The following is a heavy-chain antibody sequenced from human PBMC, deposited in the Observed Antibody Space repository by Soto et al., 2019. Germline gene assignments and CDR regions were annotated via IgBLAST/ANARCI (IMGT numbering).Heavy chain of an antibody. CDR1: GGSISSYY. CDR2: IYYSGST. J-gene: IGHJ3*02. CDR3: ARRWGYAFDI. D-gene: IGHD1-26*01. V-gene: IGHV4-59*08. Sequence: QVQLQESGPGLVKPSETLSLTCTVSGGSISSYYWSWIRQPPGKGLEWIGYIYYSGSTNYNPSLKPRASITVDTSKNQFSLKLSPVTAADTAVYYCARRWGYAFDIWGQGTMVTVSS.